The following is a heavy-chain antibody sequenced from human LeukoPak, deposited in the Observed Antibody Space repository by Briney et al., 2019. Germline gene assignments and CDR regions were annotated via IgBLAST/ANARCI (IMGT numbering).Heavy chain of an antibody. CDR1: GFTFSSYA. CDR2: ISGSGGST. J-gene: IGHJ4*02. V-gene: IGHV3-23*01. CDR3: AKGSYSSGWDRSYYFDY. Sequence: GGSLRLSCAASGFTFSSYAMSWVRQAPGKGLEWVSAISGSGGSTYYADSAKGRFTISRDNSKNTLYLQMNSLRAEDTAVYYCAKGSYSSGWDRSYYFDYWGQGTLVTVSS. D-gene: IGHD6-19*01.